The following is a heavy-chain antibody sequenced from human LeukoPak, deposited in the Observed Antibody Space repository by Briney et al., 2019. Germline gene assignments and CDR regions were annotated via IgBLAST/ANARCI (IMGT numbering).Heavy chain of an antibody. CDR2: INHSGST. J-gene: IGHJ4*02. D-gene: IGHD2-2*01. CDR1: GGSFSGYY. Sequence: SETLSLTCAVYGGSFSGYYWSWIRQPPGKGLEWIGEINHSGSTNYNPSLKSRVSISVDTSKNQSSLKLSSVTAADTAVYYCARGHQLPSLYYFDYWGQGTLVTVSS. CDR3: ARGHQLPSLYYFDY. V-gene: IGHV4-34*01.